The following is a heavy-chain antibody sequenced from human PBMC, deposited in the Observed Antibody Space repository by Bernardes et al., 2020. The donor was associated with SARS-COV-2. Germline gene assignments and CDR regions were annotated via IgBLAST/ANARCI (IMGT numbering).Heavy chain of an antibody. CDR2: ISSSSSYT. Sequence: GGSLRLSCAASGFTFSDSYMSWIRQAPGKGLEWVSYISSSSSYTNYADSVKGRFTISRDNAKNSLYLQMNSLRAEDTAVYYCARVWSGDSSGYTPNWYFDLWGRGTLVTVSS. CDR1: GFTFSDSY. V-gene: IGHV3-11*06. D-gene: IGHD3-22*01. J-gene: IGHJ2*01. CDR3: ARVWSGDSSGYTPNWYFDL.